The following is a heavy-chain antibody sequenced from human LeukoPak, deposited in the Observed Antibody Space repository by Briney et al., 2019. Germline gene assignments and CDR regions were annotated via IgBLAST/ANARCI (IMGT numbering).Heavy chain of an antibody. J-gene: IGHJ4*02. D-gene: IGHD2-15*01. CDR1: GFTFSSYG. V-gene: IGHV3-30*18. Sequence: GRSLRLSCAASGFTFSSYGMHWVRQAPGKGLEWVAVISYDGSNKYYADSVKGRFTISRDNSKNTLYLQMNSLRAEDTAVYYCAKEVPRYCSGGSCYSFDYWGQGTLVTVSS. CDR3: AKEVPRYCSGGSCYSFDY. CDR2: ISYDGSNK.